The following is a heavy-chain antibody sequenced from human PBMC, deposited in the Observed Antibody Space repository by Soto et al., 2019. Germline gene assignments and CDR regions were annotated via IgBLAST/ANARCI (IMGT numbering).Heavy chain of an antibody. J-gene: IGHJ4*02. Sequence: QITLKESGPTLVKPTQTLTLTCTFSGFSLSTSGVGVGWIRQPPGKALEWLALIYWDDDKRYSPSLKSRLTITTDTSKNQVVLTMTNMDPVDTATYYCAHSLLTGYLNYFDYWGQGTLVTVSS. V-gene: IGHV2-5*02. D-gene: IGHD3-9*01. CDR3: AHSLLTGYLNYFDY. CDR1: GFSLSTSGVG. CDR2: IYWDDDK.